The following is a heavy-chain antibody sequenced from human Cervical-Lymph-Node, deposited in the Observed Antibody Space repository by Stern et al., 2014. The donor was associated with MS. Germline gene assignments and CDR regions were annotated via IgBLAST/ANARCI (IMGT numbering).Heavy chain of an antibody. CDR1: GFTFSTYA. CDR2: VSYDGTQR. CDR3: ARGGRGVGLEY. J-gene: IGHJ4*02. D-gene: IGHD3-10*01. Sequence: VQLVESGGGVVQPGRSLSLSCVASGFTFSTYAMHWVRQAPGKGLEWVAFVSYDGTQRNSTDSVKARFTISRDNSKNTLYLHMNSRRDEDTAVYFCARGGRGVGLEYWGQGALVTVSS. V-gene: IGHV3-30-3*01.